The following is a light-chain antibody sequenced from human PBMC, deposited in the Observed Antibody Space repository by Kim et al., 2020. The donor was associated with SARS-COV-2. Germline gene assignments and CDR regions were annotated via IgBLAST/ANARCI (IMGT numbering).Light chain of an antibody. CDR2: DVS. CDR3: SSYTSSSTYV. J-gene: IGLJ1*01. CDR1: SSDVGGYNY. V-gene: IGLV2-14*01. Sequence: QSALTQPASVSGSPGQSITISCTGTSSDVGGYNYVSWYQQHPGKAPKLMIYDVSKWPSGVSNRFSGSKSGNTASLTISGLQAEDEADYYCSSYTSSSTYVFGTGTKGTVL.